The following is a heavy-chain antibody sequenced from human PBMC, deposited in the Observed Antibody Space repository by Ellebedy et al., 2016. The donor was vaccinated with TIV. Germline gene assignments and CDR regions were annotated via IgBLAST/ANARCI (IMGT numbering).Heavy chain of an antibody. CDR3: ASWDYSGSYSLLDAFDI. CDR1: GDSVSSNNAA. J-gene: IGHJ3*02. V-gene: IGHV6-1*01. Sequence: SQTLSLTCAISGDSVSSNNAAWHWIRQSPSRGLEWLGRTYHRSKWYNDYAISVKSRIIINPDTSKNRFSLQLNSVTPEDTAVYYCASWDYSGSYSLLDAFDIWGQGTMVTVSS. D-gene: IGHD1-26*01. CDR2: TYHRSKWYN.